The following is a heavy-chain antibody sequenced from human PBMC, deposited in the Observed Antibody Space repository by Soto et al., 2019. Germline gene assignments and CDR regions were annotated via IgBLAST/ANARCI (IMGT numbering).Heavy chain of an antibody. CDR2: INDSGGST. CDR3: AKGLVLGYCAGDCLRCFDY. V-gene: IGHV3-23*01. J-gene: IGHJ4*02. CDR1: GFTFSSYA. Sequence: EVQLLESGGGLVRPGGSLRLSCAASGFTFSSYAMSWVRQAPGKGLEWVSGINDSGGSTYYADSVKGRFTISRDNSKNTLYLQMNSLRAEDTAVYYCAKGLVLGYCAGDCLRCFDYWGQGTLVTVSS. D-gene: IGHD2-21*02.